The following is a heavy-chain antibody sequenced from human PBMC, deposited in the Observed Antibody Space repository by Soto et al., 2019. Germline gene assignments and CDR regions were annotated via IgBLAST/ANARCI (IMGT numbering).Heavy chain of an antibody. Sequence: ASVKVSCKASGGTFSSYAISWVRQAPGQGLEWMGGIIPIFGTANYAQKFQGRVTITADESTSTAYMELSSLRSEDTAVYYCASREDYDFASGFVYYGMDVWGQGTTVTVSS. CDR2: IIPIFGTA. J-gene: IGHJ6*02. D-gene: IGHD3-3*01. CDR3: ASREDYDFASGFVYYGMDV. CDR1: GGTFSSYA. V-gene: IGHV1-69*13.